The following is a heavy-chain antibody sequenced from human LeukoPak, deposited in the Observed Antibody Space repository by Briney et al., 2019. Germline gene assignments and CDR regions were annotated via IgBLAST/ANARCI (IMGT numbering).Heavy chain of an antibody. CDR2: IIPIFGTA. CDR3: AAYYDSSGYYRKNDY. V-gene: IGHV1-69*05. CDR1: GGTFSSYT. D-gene: IGHD3-22*01. J-gene: IGHJ4*02. Sequence: ASVKVSCKASGGTFSSYTISWVRQAPGQRLEWMGGIIPIFGTANYAQKFQGRVTITTDESTSTAYMELSSLRSEDTAVYYCAAYYDSSGYYRKNDYWGQGTLVTVSS.